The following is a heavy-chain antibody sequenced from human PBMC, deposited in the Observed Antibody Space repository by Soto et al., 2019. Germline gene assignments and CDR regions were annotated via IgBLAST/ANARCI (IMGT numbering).Heavy chain of an antibody. CDR1: GFTFSSYG. J-gene: IGHJ4*02. CDR3: ARDAGYDSSGYFVY. V-gene: IGHV3-33*01. CDR2: IWYDGSNK. Sequence: GGSLRLSCAASGFTFSSYGMHWVRQAPGKGLEWVAVIWYDGSNKYYADSVKGRFTISRDNSKKTLYLQMNSLRAEDTAVYYCARDAGYDSSGYFVYWGQGTLVTVSS. D-gene: IGHD3-22*01.